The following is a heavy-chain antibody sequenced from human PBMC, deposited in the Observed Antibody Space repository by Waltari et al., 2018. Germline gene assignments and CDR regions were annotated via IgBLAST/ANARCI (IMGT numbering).Heavy chain of an antibody. CDR2: IWFDGSNK. V-gene: IGHV3-33*01. Sequence: QVQLVESGGGVVPPGRSLRLSCASSGFTFSTSGMHWVRQAPGKGLEWVAVIWFDGSNKYHADSVKGRFTISRDNSKNTLYLQMNSLRAEDTAVYYCTRDSGTTTSFDYWGQGTLVTVSS. D-gene: IGHD3-10*01. CDR3: TRDSGTTTSFDY. J-gene: IGHJ4*02. CDR1: GFTFSTSG.